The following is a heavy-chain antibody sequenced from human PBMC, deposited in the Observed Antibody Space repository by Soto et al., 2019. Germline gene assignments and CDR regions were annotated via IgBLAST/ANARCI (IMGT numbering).Heavy chain of an antibody. J-gene: IGHJ6*02. CDR1: GFTFSSYD. Sequence: GGSLRLSCAASGFTFSSYDMHWVRQATGKGLEWVSAIGTAGDTYYPGSVKGRFTISRENAKNFLYLQMNRGRGGDRGVYYCARIYSAARYYGMDVWGQGTTVTVSS. CDR3: ARIYSAARYYGMDV. V-gene: IGHV3-13*01. D-gene: IGHD6-6*01. CDR2: IGTAGDT.